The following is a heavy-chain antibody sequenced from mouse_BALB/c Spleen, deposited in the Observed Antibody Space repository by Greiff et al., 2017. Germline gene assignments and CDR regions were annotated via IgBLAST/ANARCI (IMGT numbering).Heavy chain of an antibody. CDR2: IYPGSGST. CDR3: TRLAGKNIPDY. D-gene: IGHD2-1*01. Sequence: LQQPGSELVRPGASVKLSCKASGYTFTSYWMHWVKQRPGQGLEWIGNIYPGSGSTNYDEKFKSKATLTVDTSSSTAYMQLSSLTSEDSAVYYCTRLAGKNIPDYWGQGTSVTVSS. V-gene: IGHV1S22*01. CDR1: GYTFTSYW. J-gene: IGHJ4*01.